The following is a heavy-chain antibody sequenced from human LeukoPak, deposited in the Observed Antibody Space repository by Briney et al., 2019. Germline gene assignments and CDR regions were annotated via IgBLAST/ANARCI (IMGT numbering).Heavy chain of an antibody. CDR1: GFTFSSYA. CDR2: ISYDGSNK. D-gene: IGHD6-13*01. V-gene: IGHV3-30*14. Sequence: GGSLRLSCAASGFTFSSYAMHWVRQAPGKGLEWVAVISYDGSNKYYADSVKGRFTISGDSSKNTLYLQMNSLRAEDTAVYYCVRGGIASAFDIWGQGTMVTVSS. J-gene: IGHJ3*02. CDR3: VRGGIASAFDI.